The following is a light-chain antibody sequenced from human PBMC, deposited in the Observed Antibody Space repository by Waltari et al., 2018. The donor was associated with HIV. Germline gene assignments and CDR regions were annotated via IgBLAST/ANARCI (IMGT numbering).Light chain of an antibody. J-gene: IGLJ3*02. CDR1: PSDVGGYNS. V-gene: IGLV2-14*01. CDR2: EVS. Sequence: QSALTQPASVSGSPGQSITLSCTGTPSDVGGYNSVTWYQHHPGKAPKLIIYEVSNRPSDISSRFSASKSGNTASLTISGLQAEDEADYYFNSYTSMSHLVFGGGTKLTV. CDR3: NSYTSMSHLV.